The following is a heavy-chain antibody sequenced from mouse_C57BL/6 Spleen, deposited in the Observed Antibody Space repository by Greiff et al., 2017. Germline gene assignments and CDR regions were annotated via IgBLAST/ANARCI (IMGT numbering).Heavy chain of an antibody. V-gene: IGHV1-76*01. CDR2: IYPGSGNT. CDR3: ANYGSSYEGFAY. Sequence: VQLQQSGAELVRPGASVKLSCKASGYTFTDYYINWVKQRPGQGLEWIARIYPGSGNTYYNEKFKGKATLTAEKSSSTAYMQLSSLTSEDSAVYFCANYGSSYEGFAYWGQGTLVTVSA. J-gene: IGHJ3*01. CDR1: GYTFTDYY. D-gene: IGHD1-1*01.